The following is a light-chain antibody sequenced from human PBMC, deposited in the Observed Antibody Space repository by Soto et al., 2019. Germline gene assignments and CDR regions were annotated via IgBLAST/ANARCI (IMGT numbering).Light chain of an antibody. Sequence: SYELAQPPSVSVAPGQTAKISRGGDDIGSKSVHWYRQRPGQAPVLVVFDDFDRPSAIPERFSGSNSGNTATLTISRVEAGDEADYYCQVWDSGSDHYVFGTGTKLTVL. V-gene: IGLV3-21*02. CDR2: DDF. CDR3: QVWDSGSDHYV. J-gene: IGLJ1*01. CDR1: DIGSKS.